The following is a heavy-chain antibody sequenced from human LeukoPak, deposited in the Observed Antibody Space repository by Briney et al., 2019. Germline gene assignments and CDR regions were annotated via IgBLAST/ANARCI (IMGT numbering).Heavy chain of an antibody. D-gene: IGHD6-13*01. Sequence: GGSLRLSCAASGFTFSSYSMNWVRQAPGKGLEWVSSISSSSSYIYYADSVKGRFTISRDNAKNSLYLQMNSLRAEDTAVYYCARDRRSIAAAGTERFDYWGQGTLVTVSS. CDR3: ARDRRSIAAAGTERFDY. CDR2: ISSSSSYI. J-gene: IGHJ4*02. V-gene: IGHV3-21*01. CDR1: GFTFSSYS.